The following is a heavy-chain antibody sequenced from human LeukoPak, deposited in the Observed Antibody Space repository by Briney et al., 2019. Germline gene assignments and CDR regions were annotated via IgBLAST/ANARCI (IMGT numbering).Heavy chain of an antibody. J-gene: IGHJ4*02. CDR1: GFTVSSNY. D-gene: IGHD1-26*01. CDR3: ARMRELLHYLDY. CDR2: IYSGGST. Sequence: GGSLRLSCAASGFTVSSNYMSWVRQAPGKGLEWVSVIYSGGSTYYADSVKGRFTISRDNSKNTLYLQMNSLRAEDTAVYYCARMRELLHYLDYWGQGTLVTVSS. V-gene: IGHV3-66*01.